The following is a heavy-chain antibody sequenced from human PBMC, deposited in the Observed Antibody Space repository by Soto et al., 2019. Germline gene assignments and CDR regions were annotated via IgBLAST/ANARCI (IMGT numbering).Heavy chain of an antibody. CDR3: ATYYCDKNGHYSSDH. V-gene: IGHV1-24*01. Sequence: VASVKVSCKVSGYTLSELSMHWVRQAPGEGLEWMGGFDPEDGETSYAQKFQGRVIMTEDTSTDTAYMELSSLRSEYTAVYYCATYYCDKNGHYSSDHWGQGTLVTVSS. CDR1: GYTLSELS. CDR2: FDPEDGET. D-gene: IGHD3-9*01. J-gene: IGHJ4*02.